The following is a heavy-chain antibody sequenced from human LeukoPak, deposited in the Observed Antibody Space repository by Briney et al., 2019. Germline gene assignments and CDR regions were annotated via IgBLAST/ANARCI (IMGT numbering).Heavy chain of an antibody. D-gene: IGHD3-3*01. V-gene: IGHV1-8*01. J-gene: IGHJ6*03. CDR1: GYTFTSYD. Sequence: RASVKVSCKASGYTFTSYDINWVRQATGQGLEWMGWMNPNSGNTGYAQKFQGRVTMTRNTSISTAYMELSSLRSGDTAVYYCARGLSYYDFWSGYYNYYYYMDVWGKGTTVTVSS. CDR3: ARGLSYYDFWSGYYNYYYYMDV. CDR2: MNPNSGNT.